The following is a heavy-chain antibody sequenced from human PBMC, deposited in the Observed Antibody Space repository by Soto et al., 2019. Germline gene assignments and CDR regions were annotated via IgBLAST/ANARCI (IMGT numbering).Heavy chain of an antibody. CDR1: GYMFTTLP. CDR3: ARDRHPTAYYVNDAFNV. D-gene: IGHD3-10*02. J-gene: IGHJ3*01. V-gene: IGHV1-3*04. CDR2: INTANGDT. Sequence: QAQLVQSGAEVTKPGASVKISCKASGYMFTTLPIHXXXXXXXXXXEWMGWINTANGDTKYSLKYEGRITLTRDPSTFTTYLELTTLTSEDTAVYFCARDRHPTAYYVNDAFNVWGQGTMISVSS.